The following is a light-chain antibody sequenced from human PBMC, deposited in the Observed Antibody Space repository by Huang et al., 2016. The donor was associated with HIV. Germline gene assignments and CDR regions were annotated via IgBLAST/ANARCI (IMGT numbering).Light chain of an antibody. CDR1: QSVSSTS. CDR3: QQYGSSPLT. CDR2: GAS. Sequence: EIVLTQSPGPLSLSPGERATLSCRASQSVSSTSLAWYQQKPGQSPRLLIFGASTRATGIPDRFSGSGSATDFTLTISRLEPEDFAVYYCQQYGSSPLTFGGGTKVEIK. V-gene: IGKV3-20*01. J-gene: IGKJ4*01.